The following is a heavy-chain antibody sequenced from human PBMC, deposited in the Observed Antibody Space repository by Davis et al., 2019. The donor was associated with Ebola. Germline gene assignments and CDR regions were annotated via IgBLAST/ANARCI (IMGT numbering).Heavy chain of an antibody. CDR2: INHSGST. CDR1: GGSFNIYY. D-gene: IGHD5-12*01. CDR3: ARGKWQRFQDYFYSGMDV. J-gene: IGHJ6*02. Sequence: SETLSLTCAVYGGSFNIYYWSWVRQSPGKGLEWIGEINHSGSTNYNTSLMGRVTLAVDAPKNQFSLRLSSVTAADTGMYYFARGKWQRFQDYFYSGMDVWGQGTTVTVSS. V-gene: IGHV4-34*01.